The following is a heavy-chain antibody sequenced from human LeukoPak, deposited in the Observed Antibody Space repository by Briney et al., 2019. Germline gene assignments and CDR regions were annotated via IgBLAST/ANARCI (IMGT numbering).Heavy chain of an antibody. Sequence: ASVKVSCKASGYTFINYGITWVRQAPGQGLEWMGWISAYNGNTNYVKKLQGRVTMTTDTSTTTAYMELRSLRSDDTAVYYCARVLYVSRGIGAFDIWGQGTMVTVSS. CDR3: ARVLYVSRGIGAFDI. CDR2: ISAYNGNT. D-gene: IGHD3-10*02. V-gene: IGHV1-18*01. J-gene: IGHJ3*02. CDR1: GYTFINYG.